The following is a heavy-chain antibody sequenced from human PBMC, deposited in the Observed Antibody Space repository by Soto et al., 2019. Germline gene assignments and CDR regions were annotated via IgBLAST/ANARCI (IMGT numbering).Heavy chain of an antibody. J-gene: IGHJ4*02. CDR1: GGTFSSYA. CDR3: ASYCSGGSCVPDY. V-gene: IGHV1-69*01. Sequence: QVQLVQSGAEVKKPGSSVTVSCKASGGTFSSYAISWVRQAPGQGLEWMGGIIPIFGTANYAQKLQGRVTITANESTSTAYMELSSLRSEDTAVYYCASYCSGGSCVPDYWGQGTLVTVSS. D-gene: IGHD2-15*01. CDR2: IIPIFGTA.